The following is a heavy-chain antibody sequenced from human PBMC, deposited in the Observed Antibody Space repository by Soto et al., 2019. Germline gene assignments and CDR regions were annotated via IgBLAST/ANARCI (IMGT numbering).Heavy chain of an antibody. J-gene: IGHJ4*02. D-gene: IGHD3-9*01. CDR3: ARVDHRGYFAILTDY. CDR2: IYDSVNT. V-gene: IGHV4-31*03. Sequence: QVQLQESGPGLVKPSQTLSLTCTVSGDSLSSGGHYWSWIRQHPGKGLEWIGHIYDSVNTYYSPSLRSRVTISADMSKNQFSLNLRSVTAADTAVSYCARVDHRGYFAILTDYWGQGTLVTVSS. CDR1: GDSLSSGGHY.